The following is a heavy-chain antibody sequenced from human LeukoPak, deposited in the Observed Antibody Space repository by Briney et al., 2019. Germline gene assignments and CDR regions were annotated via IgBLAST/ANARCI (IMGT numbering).Heavy chain of an antibody. CDR1: GGTFSSYA. J-gene: IGHJ4*02. V-gene: IGHV1-69*04. D-gene: IGHD6-13*01. CDR2: IIPILGIA. Sequence: ASVKVSCKASGGTFSSYAISWVRQAPGQGLEWMGRIIPILGIANYAQKFQGRVTMTRDTSTSTVYMELSSLRSEDTAVYYCAREVSPGIAAAGSWGQGTLVTVSS. CDR3: AREVSPGIAAAGS.